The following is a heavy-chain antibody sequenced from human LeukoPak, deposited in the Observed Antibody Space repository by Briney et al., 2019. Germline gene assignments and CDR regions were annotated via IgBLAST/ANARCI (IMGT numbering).Heavy chain of an antibody. J-gene: IGHJ4*02. CDR2: IKQDGSEK. D-gene: IGHD3-22*01. CDR1: GFTFSRYW. Sequence: PGGSLRLSCAASGFTFSRYWMSWVRQVPRKGLEWVANIKQDGSEKYCVDSVKGRFTISRDNAKNSLYLQMNSLRAEDTAVYYCARDKGDYDTSGSLFVFGGQGTLVTVSS. V-gene: IGHV3-7*03. CDR3: ARDKGDYDTSGSLFVF.